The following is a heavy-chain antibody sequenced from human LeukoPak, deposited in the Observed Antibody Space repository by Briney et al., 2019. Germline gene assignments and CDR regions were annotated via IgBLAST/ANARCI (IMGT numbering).Heavy chain of an antibody. V-gene: IGHV3-20*04. Sequence: GGSLRLSCTASGFAFDEHGMSWARQAPGKALEWVSGINWSGGSTGYADPLRGRFTISRDNAKNSLYLQMDSLRAEDTALYYCARAPITSPFYFDYWGQGTLVTVSS. D-gene: IGHD2-2*01. CDR2: INWSGGST. J-gene: IGHJ4*02. CDR1: GFAFDEHG. CDR3: ARAPITSPFYFDY.